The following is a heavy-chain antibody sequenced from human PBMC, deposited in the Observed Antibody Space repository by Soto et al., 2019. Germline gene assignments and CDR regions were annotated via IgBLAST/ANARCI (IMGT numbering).Heavy chain of an antibody. CDR2: ISSSSSYI. V-gene: IGHV3-21*01. CDR1: GFTFSSYS. Sequence: PGGSLRLSCAASGFTFSSYSMNWVRQAPGKGLEWVSSISSSSSYIYYADSVKGRFTISRDNAKNSLYLRMNSLRAEDTAVYYCARDSKIGYCSSTSCYAGVYWFDPWGQGTLVTVSS. J-gene: IGHJ5*02. D-gene: IGHD2-2*01. CDR3: ARDSKIGYCSSTSCYAGVYWFDP.